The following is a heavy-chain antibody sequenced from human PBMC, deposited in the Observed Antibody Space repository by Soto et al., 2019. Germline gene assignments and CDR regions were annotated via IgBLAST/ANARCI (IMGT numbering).Heavy chain of an antibody. CDR2: IYATGTT. D-gene: IGHD1-1*01. V-gene: IGHV4-4*07. CDR1: GASISGFY. CDR3: VRDGTKTLRDWFDP. J-gene: IGHJ5*02. Sequence: SETLSLTCTVSGASISGFYWSWIRKSAGKGLEWIGRIYATGTTDYNLSLKSRVMMSVDTSKKQFSLKLRSVTAADTAVYYCVRDGTKTLRDWFDPWGQGISVPSPQ.